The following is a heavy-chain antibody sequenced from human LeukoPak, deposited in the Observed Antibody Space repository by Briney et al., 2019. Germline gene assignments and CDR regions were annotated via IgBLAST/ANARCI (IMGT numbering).Heavy chain of an antibody. D-gene: IGHD3-22*01. CDR2: MNPNSGNT. V-gene: IGHV1-8*01. CDR1: GYTFTSYD. Sequence: ASVKVSCKASGYTFTSYDINWVRQATGQGLEWMGWMNPNSGNTGYAQKFQGRVTMTRNTSISTAYMELSSLRSEDTAVYYCARKRSRSSGQAPDYWGQGTLVTVSS. J-gene: IGHJ4*02. CDR3: ARKRSRSSGQAPDY.